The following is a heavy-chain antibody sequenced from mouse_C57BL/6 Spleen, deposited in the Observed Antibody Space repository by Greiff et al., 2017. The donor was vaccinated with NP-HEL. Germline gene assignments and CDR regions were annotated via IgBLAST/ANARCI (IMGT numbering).Heavy chain of an antibody. CDR3: AYSNYWYFDV. J-gene: IGHJ1*03. CDR2: INPNNGGT. V-gene: IGHV1-18*01. CDR1: GYTFTDYN. Sequence: VQLQQSGPELVKPGASVKIPCKASGYTFTDYNMDWVKQSHGKSLEWIGDINPNNGGTIYNQKFKGKATLTVDKSSSTAYMELRSLTSEDTAVYYCAYSNYWYFDVWGTGTTVTVSS. D-gene: IGHD2-5*01.